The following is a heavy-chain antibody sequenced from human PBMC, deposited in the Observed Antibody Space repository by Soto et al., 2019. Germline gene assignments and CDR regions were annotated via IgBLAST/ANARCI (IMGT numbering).Heavy chain of an antibody. CDR1: GFTFSSYG. J-gene: IGHJ6*02. CDR2: IWYDGSNK. CDR3: ARVDSGSYPHYYYYYGMDV. D-gene: IGHD1-26*01. V-gene: IGHV3-33*01. Sequence: GGSLRLSCAASGFTFSSYGMHWVRQAPGKGLEWVAVIWYDGSNKYYADSVKGRFTISRDNSKNTLYLQMNSLRAEDTAVYYCARVDSGSYPHYYYYYGMDVWGQGTTVTVSS.